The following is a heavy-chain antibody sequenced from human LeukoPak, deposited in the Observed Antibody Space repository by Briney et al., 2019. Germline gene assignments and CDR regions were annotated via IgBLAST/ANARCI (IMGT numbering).Heavy chain of an antibody. J-gene: IGHJ4*02. D-gene: IGHD7-27*01. CDR2: VIVPTGSM. CDR1: GFPFSSYW. V-gene: IGHV3-21*01. Sequence: GGSLRLSCVASGFPFSSYWMTWVRQAPGKGLEWVSSVIVPTGSMYYGDSVKGRFTISRDNAMNSLYLQMSSLRAEDTAVYYCARDFARTGDYHHFDYWGQGTLVIVSS. CDR3: ARDFARTGDYHHFDY.